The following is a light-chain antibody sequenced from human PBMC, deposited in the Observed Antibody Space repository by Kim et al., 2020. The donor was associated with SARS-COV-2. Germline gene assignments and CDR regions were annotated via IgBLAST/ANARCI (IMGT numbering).Light chain of an antibody. Sequence: GHAATTSCTVTSSDVGGYNSVSWYQQHPGKAPKLMIYEVTKRPSGVPDRFSGSKSGNTASLTVSGLQAEDEADYYCSSYAGSKSTVFGTGTRSPS. CDR1: SSDVGGYNS. V-gene: IGLV2-8*01. CDR2: EVT. CDR3: SSYAGSKSTV. J-gene: IGLJ1*01.